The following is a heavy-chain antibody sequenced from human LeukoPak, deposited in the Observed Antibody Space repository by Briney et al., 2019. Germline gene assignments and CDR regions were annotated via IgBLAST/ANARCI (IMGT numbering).Heavy chain of an antibody. CDR2: ISSSGSYI. CDR1: GFTFSSYS. Sequence: GGSLRLSCAASGFTFSSYSMHWARQAPGKGLEWVSSISSSGSYIYYADSVKGRFTISRDNAKNSLYLQMNSLRAEDTAAYYCAGEVITATAFDYWGQGTLVTVSS. J-gene: IGHJ4*02. D-gene: IGHD6-25*01. CDR3: AGEVITATAFDY. V-gene: IGHV3-21*01.